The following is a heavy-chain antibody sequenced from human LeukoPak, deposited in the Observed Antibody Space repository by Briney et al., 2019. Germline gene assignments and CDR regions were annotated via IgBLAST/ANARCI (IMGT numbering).Heavy chain of an antibody. V-gene: IGHV1-24*01. CDR1: RYTLTELS. D-gene: IGHD2-15*01. CDR2: FDPEDGET. J-gene: IGHJ4*02. Sequence: ASVKVSCKVSRYTLTELSMHWVRQAPGKGLEWMGGFDPEDGETVYAQKFQGRLTMTEDTSTDTAYMELSSLRSDDTAVYYCATDPVGHCTANGCSSVDYWGQGTLVTVSS. CDR3: ATDPVGHCTANGCSSVDY.